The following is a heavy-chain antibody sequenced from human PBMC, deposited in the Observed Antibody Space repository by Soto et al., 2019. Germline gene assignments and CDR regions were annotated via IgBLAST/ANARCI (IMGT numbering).Heavy chain of an antibody. CDR3: ASTFRGYYFDY. J-gene: IGHJ4*02. Sequence: SETLSLTCTVSGGSVSSNSYYWSWIRQPPGKGLEWIGCIYYSGGTNYNPSLKSRVTMSVDTSKSQFSLKLSSVTAADTAVYYCASTFRGYYFDYWGQGTLVTVSS. CDR2: IYYSGGT. V-gene: IGHV4-61*01. CDR1: GGSVSSNSYY.